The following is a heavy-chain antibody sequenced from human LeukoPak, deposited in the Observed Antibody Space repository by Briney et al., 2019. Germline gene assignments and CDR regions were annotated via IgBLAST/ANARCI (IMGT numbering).Heavy chain of an antibody. CDR3: ARRGGYGSGSYSFDY. CDR1: GYSFTSYW. CDR2: IYPDDSDT. D-gene: IGHD3-10*01. Sequence: ESLKISCKGSGYSFTSYWIGWVRQMPGKGLEWMGIIYPDDSDTRYSPSFQGQVTISADKSISTAYLQWSSPKASDTAMYYCARRGGYGSGSYSFDYWGQGTLVTVSS. J-gene: IGHJ4*02. V-gene: IGHV5-51*01.